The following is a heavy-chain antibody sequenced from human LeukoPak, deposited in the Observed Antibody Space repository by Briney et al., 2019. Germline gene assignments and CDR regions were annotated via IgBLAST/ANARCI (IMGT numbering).Heavy chain of an antibody. V-gene: IGHV1-24*01. CDR3: ATNTYNGYAIDS. Sequence: ASVKVSCKISGHTLAELSMHWVRQGPGKGLDWMGGFDPESGKTIYAEKFQGRVSMTEDTSTDTAYMELNSLSSEDTAIYYCATNTYNGYAIDSWGQGTLVTVSS. D-gene: IGHD5-12*01. CDR2: FDPESGKT. CDR1: GHTLAELS. J-gene: IGHJ4*02.